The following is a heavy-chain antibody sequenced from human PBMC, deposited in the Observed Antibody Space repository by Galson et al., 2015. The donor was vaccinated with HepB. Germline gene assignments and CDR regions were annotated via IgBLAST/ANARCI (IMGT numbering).Heavy chain of an antibody. V-gene: IGHV1-69*04. CDR3: ARDFRRYYYGSGSYGD. Sequence: SVKVSCKASGGTFSSYTISWVRQAPGQGLEWMGRIIPILGIANYAQKFQGRVTITADKSTSTAYMELSSLRSEDTAVYYCARDFRRYYYGSGSYGDWGQGTLVTVSS. CDR1: GGTFSSYT. D-gene: IGHD3-10*01. J-gene: IGHJ4*02. CDR2: IIPILGIA.